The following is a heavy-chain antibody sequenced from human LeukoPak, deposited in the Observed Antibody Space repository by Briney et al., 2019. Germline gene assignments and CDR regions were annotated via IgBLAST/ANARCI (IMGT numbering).Heavy chain of an antibody. CDR3: VREVAGTAQYYYYYMDV. Sequence: ASVKVSCKASGYTFTGYYMHWVRQAPGQGLEWMGWINPNSGGTNYAQKFQGRVTMTRDTSISTAYMELSRLRSDDTAVYYCVREVAGTAQYYYYYMDVWGKGTTVTVSS. D-gene: IGHD2-15*01. J-gene: IGHJ6*03. CDR1: GYTFTGYY. V-gene: IGHV1-2*02. CDR2: INPNSGGT.